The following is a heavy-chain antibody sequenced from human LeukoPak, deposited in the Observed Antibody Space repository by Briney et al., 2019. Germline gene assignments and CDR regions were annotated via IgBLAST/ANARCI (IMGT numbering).Heavy chain of an antibody. CDR1: GGSISSYY. J-gene: IGHJ5*02. D-gene: IGHD3-10*01. Sequence: SETLSLTCTVSGGSISSYYWSWIRQPPGKGLEWIGYIYYSGSTNYKPSLKSRVTISVDTPKNQFSLKLNSVTAADTAVYYCARGGYYGSGNDFRFDPWGQGTLVTVSS. CDR3: ARGGYYGSGNDFRFDP. CDR2: IYYSGST. V-gene: IGHV4-59*01.